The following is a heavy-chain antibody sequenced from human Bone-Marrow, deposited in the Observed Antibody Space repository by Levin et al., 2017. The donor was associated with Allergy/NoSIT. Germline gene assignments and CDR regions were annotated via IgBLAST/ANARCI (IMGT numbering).Heavy chain of an antibody. CDR1: GYTFTGYY. Sequence: ASVKVSCKASGYTFTGYYMHWVRQAPGQGLEWMGWINPNSGGTNYAQKFQGRVTMTRDTSISTAYMELSRLRSDDTAVYYCARRLLWFGELLSPYYYYGMDVWGQGTTVTVSS. CDR3: ARRLLWFGELLSPYYYYGMDV. V-gene: IGHV1-2*02. J-gene: IGHJ6*02. CDR2: INPNSGGT. D-gene: IGHD3-10*01.